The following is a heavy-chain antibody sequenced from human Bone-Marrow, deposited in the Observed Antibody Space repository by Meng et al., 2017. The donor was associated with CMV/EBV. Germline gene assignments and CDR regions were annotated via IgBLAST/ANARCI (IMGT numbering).Heavy chain of an antibody. D-gene: IGHD2-2*01. CDR3: ARQVVPALPFDN. V-gene: IGHV3-66*02. J-gene: IGHJ4*02. Sequence: GGSLRLSCEASGFTVSNNFMSWVRQAPGRGLDWVSVIHRGGRTYYADSVKGRFTISRDKSKHTLYLQMNSLRAEDTAVYYCARQVVPALPFDNWGQGTLFTVSS. CDR2: IHRGGRT. CDR1: GFTVSNNF.